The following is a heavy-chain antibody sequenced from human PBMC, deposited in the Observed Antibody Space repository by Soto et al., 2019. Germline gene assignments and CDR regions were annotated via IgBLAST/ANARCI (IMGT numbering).Heavy chain of an antibody. CDR2: INSDASHT. D-gene: IGHD2-2*01. V-gene: IGHV3-74*01. J-gene: IGHJ5*02. CDR1: GFTFSTYW. CDR3: ARAGHCITTSRYGNWFEP. Sequence: GGSLRLSCAASGFTFSTYWMHWIRQVPGKGLEWVSRINSDASHTYYADSVKGRFTISRDNAKNTLHLEMNSLRAEDTAVYYCARAGHCITTSRYGNWFEPWGPGTLDTASS.